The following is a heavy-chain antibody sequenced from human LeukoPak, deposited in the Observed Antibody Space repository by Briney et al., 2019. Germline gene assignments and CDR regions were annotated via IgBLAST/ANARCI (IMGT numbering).Heavy chain of an antibody. CDR1: GFTFSSYE. Sequence: GGSLRLSCAASGFTFSSYEMNWVRQAPGKGLEWVSYISSSGSSVSYADSVKGRFTISRDNAKNSLNLQMNSLRAEDTAVYYCARDRLFGNLPDYWGQGTLVTVSS. V-gene: IGHV3-48*03. J-gene: IGHJ4*02. D-gene: IGHD1-7*01. CDR2: ISSSGSSV. CDR3: ARDRLFGNLPDY.